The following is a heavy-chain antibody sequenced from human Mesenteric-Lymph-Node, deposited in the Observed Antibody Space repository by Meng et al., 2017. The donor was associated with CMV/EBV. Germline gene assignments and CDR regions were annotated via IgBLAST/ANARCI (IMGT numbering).Heavy chain of an antibody. V-gene: IGHV4-59*01. CDR2: VYYTGTT. CDR1: GGSITYYY. CDR3: ARQEYYYASGAFDY. Sequence: SETLSLTCTVSGGSITYYYWTWIRQPPGKGLEWIGYVYYTGTTNYNPSLGSRVTISVDTSKNQVSLRLTSLTSADTAVYYCARQEYYYASGAFDYWGQGTLVTVSS. J-gene: IGHJ4*02. D-gene: IGHD3-10*01.